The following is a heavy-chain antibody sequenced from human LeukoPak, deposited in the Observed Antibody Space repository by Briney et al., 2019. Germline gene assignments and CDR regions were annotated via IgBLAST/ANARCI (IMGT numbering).Heavy chain of an antibody. Sequence: GGSLRLSCAASGFTFSSYWMHWVRQAPGKGLEWVAFIRYDGSNKYSADSVKGRLTISRDISKNTLYLHMNSLRVEDTAVYYCAKEGTVTPIDYWGQGTLVTVSS. CDR3: AKEGTVTPIDY. CDR1: GFTFSSYW. D-gene: IGHD4-17*01. CDR2: IRYDGSNK. V-gene: IGHV3-30*02. J-gene: IGHJ4*02.